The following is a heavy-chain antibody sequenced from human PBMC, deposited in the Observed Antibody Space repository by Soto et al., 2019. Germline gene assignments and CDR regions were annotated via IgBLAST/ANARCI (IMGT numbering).Heavy chain of an antibody. CDR2: ISSSGSTI. D-gene: IGHD3-3*01. CDR1: GFTFSSYE. CDR3: ARTPITIFGVGPTTWYMDV. V-gene: IGHV3-48*03. J-gene: IGHJ6*03. Sequence: GGSLRLSCAASGFTFSSYEMNWVRQAPGKGLEWVSYISSSGSTIYYADSVKGRFTISRDNAKNSLYLQMNSLRAEDTAVYYCARTPITIFGVGPTTWYMDVWGKGTTVTVSS.